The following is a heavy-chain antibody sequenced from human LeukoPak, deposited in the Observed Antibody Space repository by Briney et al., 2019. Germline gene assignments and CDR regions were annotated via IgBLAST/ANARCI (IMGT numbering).Heavy chain of an antibody. V-gene: IGHV3-48*01. CDR2: ISSSSSTI. D-gene: IGHD1-26*01. CDR1: GFTFSSYW. CDR3: ASGATRTAFDI. Sequence: GGSLRLSCAASGFTFSSYWMNWVRQAPGKGLEWVSYISSSSSTIYYADSVKGRFTISRDSAKNSLYLQMNSLRAEDTAVYYCASGATRTAFDIWGQGTMVTVSS. J-gene: IGHJ3*02.